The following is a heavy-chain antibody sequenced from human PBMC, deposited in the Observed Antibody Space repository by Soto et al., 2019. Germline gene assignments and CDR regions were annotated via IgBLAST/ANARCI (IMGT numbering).Heavy chain of an antibody. D-gene: IGHD1-1*01. CDR1: GGSISSGGYS. CDR2: VFHSGGST. Sequence: SETLSLTCAVSGGSISSGGYSWSWIRQPPGKGLEWIGYVFHSGGSTYYADSVKGRFTISRDNSKNTLYLQMNSLRAEDTAVYYCAKDRTGTTSYWGQGTLVTVSS. V-gene: IGHV4-30-2*01. CDR3: AKDRTGTTSY. J-gene: IGHJ4*02.